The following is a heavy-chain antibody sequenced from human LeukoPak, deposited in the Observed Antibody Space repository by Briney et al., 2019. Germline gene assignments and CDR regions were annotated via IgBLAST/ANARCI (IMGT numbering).Heavy chain of an antibody. Sequence: SETLSLTCTVSGGSISCGGCYWSWIRQPPGKGLEWIGYISHSGNTYYNPSLKSRITISVDRSKNQFSLRLSSVTAADTAVYYCARVMEMITFGGGWDAFDIWGQGTMVTVSS. CDR3: ARVMEMITFGGGWDAFDI. CDR1: GGSISCGGCY. J-gene: IGHJ3*02. CDR2: ISHSGNT. D-gene: IGHD3-16*01. V-gene: IGHV4-30-2*01.